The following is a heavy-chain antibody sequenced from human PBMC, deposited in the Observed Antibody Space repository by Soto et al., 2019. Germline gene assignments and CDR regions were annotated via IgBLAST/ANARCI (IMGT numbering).Heavy chain of an antibody. Sequence: QVQLVESGGGVVQPGRSLRLSCAASGFTFSSYAMHWVRQAPGKGLEWVAVISYDGSNKHYADSVKGRFTISRDNSKNTLYLQMTSLRAEDTDVYYCARDKKGVQYNWNYVYYYYGMDVWGQGTTVTVSS. D-gene: IGHD1-7*01. CDR3: ARDKKGVQYNWNYVYYYYGMDV. V-gene: IGHV3-30-3*01. CDR2: ISYDGSNK. CDR1: GFTFSSYA. J-gene: IGHJ6*02.